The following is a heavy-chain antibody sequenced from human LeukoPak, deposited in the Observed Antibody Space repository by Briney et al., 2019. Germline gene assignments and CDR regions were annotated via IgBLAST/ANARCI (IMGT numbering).Heavy chain of an antibody. D-gene: IGHD1-26*01. CDR1: GGTFSSYA. J-gene: IGHJ4*02. CDR3: ARVRTHHSGSYFSYFDY. Sequence: APVKVSCKASGGTFSSYAISWVRQAPGQGLEWMGRIIPILGIANYAQKFQGRVTITADKSTSTAYMELSSLRSEDTAVYYCARVRTHHSGSYFSYFDYWGQGTLVTVSS. CDR2: IIPILGIA. V-gene: IGHV1-69*04.